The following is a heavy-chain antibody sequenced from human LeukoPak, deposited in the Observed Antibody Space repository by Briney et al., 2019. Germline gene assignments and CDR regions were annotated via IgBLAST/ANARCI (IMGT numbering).Heavy chain of an antibody. Sequence: GGSLRLSCAASGFTFSSYWMTWVRQAPGKGLEWVADIKEDGTEKYYVDSVKGRFSISRDGAKNSLSLQMDSLRAEDTAVYYCARSQSGYGGQWGQGTLVTVSS. J-gene: IGHJ4*02. D-gene: IGHD5-12*01. CDR3: ARSQSGYGGQ. V-gene: IGHV3-7*01. CDR1: GFTFSSYW. CDR2: IKEDGTEK.